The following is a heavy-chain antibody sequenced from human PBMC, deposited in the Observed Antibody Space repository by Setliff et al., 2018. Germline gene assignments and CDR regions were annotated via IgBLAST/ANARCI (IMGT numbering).Heavy chain of an antibody. J-gene: IGHJ4*02. D-gene: IGHD2-8*01. CDR2: IASATGKT. CDR3: SRLVRFCTKTACQRLSGDDY. V-gene: IGHV1-18*01. Sequence: ASVKVSCKTSGYTFNDYGITWVRQVPGQGLEWMGLIASATGKTYSAEKFQDRVTRTTDTSTSTAYLELRSLGSDDTAVYYCSRLVRFCTKTACQRLSGDDYWGQGTLVTVSS. CDR1: GYTFNDYG.